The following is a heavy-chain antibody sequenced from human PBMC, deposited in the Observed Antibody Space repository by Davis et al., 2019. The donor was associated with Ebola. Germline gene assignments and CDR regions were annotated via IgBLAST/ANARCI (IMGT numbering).Heavy chain of an antibody. Sequence: SVKVSCKASGNTPSNTAISWVRQAPGQGLEWMGGIIPIFGIVNYAQKFQGRVTITTDKDTKTDYMELSSLRSEDTAMYYCAREGERYGYERDYGMDVWGKGTTVTVSS. CDR2: IIPIFGIV. D-gene: IGHD5-12*01. CDR1: GNTPSNTA. J-gene: IGHJ6*04. V-gene: IGHV1-69*10. CDR3: AREGERYGYERDYGMDV.